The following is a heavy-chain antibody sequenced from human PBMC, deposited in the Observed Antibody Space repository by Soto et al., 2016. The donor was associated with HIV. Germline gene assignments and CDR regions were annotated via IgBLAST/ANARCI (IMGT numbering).Heavy chain of an antibody. CDR2: IYDSGKT. J-gene: IGHJ6*02. CDR1: GDSISNHY. Sequence: QVQLQESGPGLVKPSETLSLKCSVSGDSISNHYWSWVRQPPGKGLEWIGYIYDSGKTDHNPSLKSRVIISDDTSKNEISPKLTSVTAADTAVYFCARESGSRDRSGGSGVYYVRFGMDVVGTKGP. D-gene: IGHD3-16*01. CDR3: ARESGSRDRSGGSGVYYVRFGMDV. V-gene: IGHV4-59*11.